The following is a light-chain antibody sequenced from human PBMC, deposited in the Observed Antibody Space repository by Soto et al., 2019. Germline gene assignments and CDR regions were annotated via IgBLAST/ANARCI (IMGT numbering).Light chain of an antibody. J-gene: IGLJ1*01. CDR3: YSYTSSSTYG. Sequence: QSALTQPASVSGSPGQSITISCSGTASDVGAYNYVSWYQQHPAKAPKLMIYDVNNRPSGVSDRFSGSKSGNTASLTISGLQSEDEADYYCYSYTSSSTYGFGSGTKLTVL. CDR1: ASDVGAYNY. CDR2: DVN. V-gene: IGLV2-14*01.